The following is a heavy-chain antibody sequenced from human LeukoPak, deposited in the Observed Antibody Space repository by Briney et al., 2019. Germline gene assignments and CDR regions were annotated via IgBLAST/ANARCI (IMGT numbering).Heavy chain of an antibody. D-gene: IGHD1-14*01. Sequence: GGALRLSCADSRFTSISYMLNWVRQAPGKGGEWVTFMCYSSSHIHYADSVKARYTISRDNAKSSLYLQMNSLRDEDAAVYYCERPIVSRKGMDVWGQGTTVTVFS. V-gene: IGHV3-48*02. CDR3: ERPIVSRKGMDV. J-gene: IGHJ6*02. CDR2: MCYSSSHI. CDR1: RFTSISYM.